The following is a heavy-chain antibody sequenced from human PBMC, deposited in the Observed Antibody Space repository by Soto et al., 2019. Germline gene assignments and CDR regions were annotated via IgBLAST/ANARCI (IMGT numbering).Heavy chain of an antibody. CDR2: ISAYNGNT. V-gene: IGHV1-18*01. D-gene: IGHD3-9*01. Sequence: GASVKVSCKASGYTFTSYGISWVRQAPGQGLEWMGWISAYNGNTNYAQKLQGRVTMTTDTSTSTAYMELRSLRSDDTAVYYCARRYYDILTGRSHDAFDIWGQGTMVTVSS. CDR3: ARRYYDILTGRSHDAFDI. J-gene: IGHJ3*02. CDR1: GYTFTSYG.